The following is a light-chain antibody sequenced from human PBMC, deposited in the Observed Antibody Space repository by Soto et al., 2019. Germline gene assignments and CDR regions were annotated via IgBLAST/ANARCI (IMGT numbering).Light chain of an antibody. CDR1: QSISNY. V-gene: IGKV1-39*01. CDR3: QQSDSTPWT. J-gene: IGKJ1*01. CDR2: VAS. Sequence: DIQMTQSPSSLSASVGDRVTITCRASQSISNYLNWYQQKRGKAPKVLISVASSLQSGVPSRFSGSGSGTDFTLTISDLQPADFATYYCQQSDSTPWTFGQGTKVEIK.